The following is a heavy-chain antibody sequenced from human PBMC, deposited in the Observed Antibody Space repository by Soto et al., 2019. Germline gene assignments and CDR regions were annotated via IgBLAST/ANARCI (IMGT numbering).Heavy chain of an antibody. J-gene: IGHJ4*02. CDR3: ARAGGDSSSWYFDY. Sequence: SETLSLTCTVSGGSISSYYWSWIRQPPGKGLEWIGYIYYSGSTNYNPSLKSRVTVSVDTSKNQFSLKLSSVTAADTAVYYCARAGGDSSSWYFDYWGQGTLVTVSS. CDR1: GGSISSYY. CDR2: IYYSGST. D-gene: IGHD6-13*01. V-gene: IGHV4-59*01.